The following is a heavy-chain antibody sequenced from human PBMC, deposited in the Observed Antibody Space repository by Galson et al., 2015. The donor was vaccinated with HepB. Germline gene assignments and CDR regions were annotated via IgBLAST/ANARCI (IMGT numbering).Heavy chain of an antibody. D-gene: IGHD2-15*01. CDR2: IIPILGIA. V-gene: IGHV1-69*02. CDR3: ASDIVGGYFDY. J-gene: IGHJ4*02. Sequence: SVKVSCKASGGTFSSYTISWVRQAPGQGLEWMGRIIPILGIANYAQKFQGRVTITADKSTSTAYMELSSLRSEDTAVYYCASDIVGGYFDYWGQGTLVTVSS. CDR1: GGTFSSYT.